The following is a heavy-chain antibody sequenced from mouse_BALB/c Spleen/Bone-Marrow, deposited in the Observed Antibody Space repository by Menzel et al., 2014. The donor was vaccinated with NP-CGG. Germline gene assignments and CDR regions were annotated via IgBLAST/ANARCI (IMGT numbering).Heavy chain of an antibody. J-gene: IGHJ2*01. V-gene: IGHV1-9*01. D-gene: IGHD3-2*02. CDR3: ARGIRNYFDY. CDR2: ILPGSGSS. Sequence: QVQLQQSGAELMKPGASVKISCKATGYTFSNYWIEWVKQRPGHGLEWIGEILPGSGSSQYNEKFKGKATFTADTSSNTAYIQLSSLTSEDSAVYYCARGIRNYFDYWGQGTTLTVSS. CDR1: GYTFSNYW.